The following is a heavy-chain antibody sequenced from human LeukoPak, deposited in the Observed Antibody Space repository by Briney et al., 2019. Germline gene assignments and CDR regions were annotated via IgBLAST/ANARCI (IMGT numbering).Heavy chain of an antibody. CDR1: GFMFDDYA. J-gene: IGHJ4*02. CDR2: ISYDGSNK. CDR3: ASSIWELYYFDY. Sequence: GGSLRLSCAASGFMFDDYAMHWVRQAPGKGLEWVAVISYDGSNKYYADSVKGRFTISRDNSKNTLYLQMNSLRAEDTAVYYCASSIWELYYFDYWGQGTLVTVSS. V-gene: IGHV3-30*03. D-gene: IGHD1-7*01.